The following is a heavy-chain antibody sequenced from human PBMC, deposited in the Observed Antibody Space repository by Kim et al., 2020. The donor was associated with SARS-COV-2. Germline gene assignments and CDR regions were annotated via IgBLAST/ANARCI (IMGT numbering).Heavy chain of an antibody. CDR2: IIPILGIA. D-gene: IGHD5-12*01. CDR1: GGTFSSYA. Sequence: SVKVSCKASGGTFSSYAISWVRQAPGQGLEWMGRIIPILGIANYAQKFQGRVTITADKSTSTAYMELSSLRSEDTAAYYCAPDVDIVATTKGYWGQGTLVTVSS. CDR3: APDVDIVATTKGY. J-gene: IGHJ4*02. V-gene: IGHV1-69*04.